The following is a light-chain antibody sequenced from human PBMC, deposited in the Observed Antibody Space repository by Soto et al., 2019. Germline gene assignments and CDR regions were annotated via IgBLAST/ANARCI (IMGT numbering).Light chain of an antibody. Sequence: DIVMTQTPRSLCVSAGHPAASSWKSSQSVLHSDGKTYLYWYLQTPGQPPQLLIYEVSNRFSGVPDRFSGSGSGTDFTLKISRVEAEDVGVYYCMQSIQLPRTFGQGTRLEIK. CDR3: MQSIQLPRT. CDR2: EVS. CDR1: QSVLHSDGKTY. J-gene: IGKJ5*01. V-gene: IGKV2D-29*01.